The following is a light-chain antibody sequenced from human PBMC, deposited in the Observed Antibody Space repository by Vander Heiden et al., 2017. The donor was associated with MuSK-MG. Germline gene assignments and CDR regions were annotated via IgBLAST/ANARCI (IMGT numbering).Light chain of an antibody. J-gene: IGLJ2*01. CDR2: QDS. CDR3: QEWDSSTGV. V-gene: IGLV3-1*01. Sequence: SYELTQPPSVSVSPGQTASITCSGDKLGDKYACWYQQKPGQSPVLVIYQDSKRPSGIPERFSGSNSGNTATLTISGTQAMDEADDYCQEWDSSTGVFGGGTKLTVL. CDR1: KLGDKY.